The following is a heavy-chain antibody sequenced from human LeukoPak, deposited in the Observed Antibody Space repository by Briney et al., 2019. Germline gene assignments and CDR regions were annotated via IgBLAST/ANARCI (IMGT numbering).Heavy chain of an antibody. D-gene: IGHD3-3*01. CDR2: IRYDGSNK. CDR3: ARDLDDLNTLPPLFQH. Sequence: PGGSLRLSCAASGFTFSSYGMHWVRQAPGKGLEWVAFIRYDGSNKYYADSVKGRFTISRDNSKNTLYLQMNNVRAEDTAVYYCARDLDDLNTLPPLFQHWGQGTLVTVSS. V-gene: IGHV3-30*02. CDR1: GFTFSSYG. J-gene: IGHJ1*01.